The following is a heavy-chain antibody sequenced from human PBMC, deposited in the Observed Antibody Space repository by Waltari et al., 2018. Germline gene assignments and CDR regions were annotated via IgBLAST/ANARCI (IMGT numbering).Heavy chain of an antibody. V-gene: IGHV4-59*11. D-gene: IGHD6-19*01. CDR1: GGSISSHY. CDR2: IYYSGST. CDR3: ARLRKRTGAVAEFADY. Sequence: QVQLQESGPGLVKPSETLSLTCTVSGGSISSHYWSWIRQPPGKGLEWIGDIYYSGSTNYNPSLKSRVTISVDTSKNQFSLKLSSVTAADTAVYYCARLRKRTGAVAEFADYWGQGTLVTVSS. J-gene: IGHJ4*02.